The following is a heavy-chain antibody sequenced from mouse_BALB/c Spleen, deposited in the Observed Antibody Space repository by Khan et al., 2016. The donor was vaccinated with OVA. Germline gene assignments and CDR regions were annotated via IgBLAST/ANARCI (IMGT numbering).Heavy chain of an antibody. CDR1: GYTFTNYW. V-gene: IGHV1-74*01. CDR3: ARGTTGTCAFAY. CDR2: IDPYDSGT. Sequence: QVQLQQPGAELVRPGASVKLSCKASGYTFTNYWMNWVKQRPEQGLEWIGRIDPYDSGTHYNEKFKGQAILTVDKSSSTAYMQLSSLKSEDSAVYYCARGTTGTCAFAYWGQGTLVTVSA. J-gene: IGHJ3*01. D-gene: IGHD4-1*02.